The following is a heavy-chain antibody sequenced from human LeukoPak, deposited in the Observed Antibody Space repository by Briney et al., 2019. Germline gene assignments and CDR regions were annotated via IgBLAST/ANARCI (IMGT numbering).Heavy chain of an antibody. Sequence: GGSLRLSCEASGFTFSSYWMSWVRQAPGQGLEWVANIRDDGGEIYYVDSVKGRFTISSDNAKSSLFLQMNRLRAEDAAVYYCARDKPRGSYYGSIFDSWGQGTLVTVSS. CDR2: IRDDGGEI. J-gene: IGHJ4*02. D-gene: IGHD1-26*01. CDR3: ARDKPRGSYYGSIFDS. CDR1: GFTFSSYW. V-gene: IGHV3-7*01.